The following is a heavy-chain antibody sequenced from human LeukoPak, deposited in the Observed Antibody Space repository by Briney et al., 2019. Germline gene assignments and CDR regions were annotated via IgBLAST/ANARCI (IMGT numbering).Heavy chain of an antibody. CDR1: GFTVSTYG. J-gene: IGHJ3*02. Sequence: PGRSLRLSCAASGFTVSTYGMHWVRQAPGKGLEWVAVISFDGGSRYYADSVKNRFTVSRDNSKNTLYVEMNSLRAEDMAVYYCARGSGGTGPDAFDIWGQGTVVTVSA. CDR2: ISFDGGSR. V-gene: IGHV3-30-3*01. CDR3: ARGSGGTGPDAFDI. D-gene: IGHD1-1*01.